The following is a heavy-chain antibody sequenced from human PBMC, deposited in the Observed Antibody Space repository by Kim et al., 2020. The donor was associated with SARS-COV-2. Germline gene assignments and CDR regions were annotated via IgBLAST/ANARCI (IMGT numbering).Heavy chain of an antibody. V-gene: IGHV3-33*05. Sequence: GGSLRLSCAASGFTFSSYGMHWVRQAPGKGLEWVAVISYDGSNKYYADSVKGRFTISRDNSKNTLYLQMNSLRAEDTAVYYCARDERWLLLQGVFDYWG. D-gene: IGHD3-22*01. CDR2: ISYDGSNK. CDR3: ARDERWLLLQGVFDY. J-gene: IGHJ4*01. CDR1: GFTFSSYG.